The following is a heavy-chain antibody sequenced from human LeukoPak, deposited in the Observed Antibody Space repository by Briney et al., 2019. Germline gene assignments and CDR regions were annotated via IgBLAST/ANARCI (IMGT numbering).Heavy chain of an antibody. J-gene: IGHJ4*02. CDR1: GVSISSSSYY. Sequence: SETLSLTCTVSGVSISSSSYYWGWIRQPPGKGLEWIGSIYYSGSTYYNPSLKSRVTISVDTSKNQFSLKLSSVTAADTAVYYCATRSGSYYNTVDYWGQGTLVTVSS. CDR2: IYYSGST. D-gene: IGHD3-10*01. V-gene: IGHV4-39*01. CDR3: ATRSGSYYNTVDY.